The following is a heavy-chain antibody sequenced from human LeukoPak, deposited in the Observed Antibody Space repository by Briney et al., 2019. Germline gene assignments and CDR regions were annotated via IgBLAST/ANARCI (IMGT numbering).Heavy chain of an antibody. CDR1: GYSFTGYY. V-gene: IGHV1-2*02. D-gene: IGHD3-16*02. CDR3: ARDPYYDYVWGSYRPRGMAFDI. CDR2: INPNSGGT. Sequence: ASMKVSCKASGYSFTGYYMHWVRQAPGQGLEWMGWINPNSGGTNYAQKFQGRVTMTRDTSISTAYMELSRLRSDDTAVYYCARDPYYDYVWGSYRPRGMAFDIWGQGTMVTVSS. J-gene: IGHJ3*02.